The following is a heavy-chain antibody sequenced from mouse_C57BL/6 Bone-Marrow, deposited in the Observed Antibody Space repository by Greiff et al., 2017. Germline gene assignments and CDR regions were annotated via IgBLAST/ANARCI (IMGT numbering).Heavy chain of an antibody. CDR3: ARRGVITTVVVEQDWYFDV. D-gene: IGHD1-1*01. J-gene: IGHJ1*03. CDR2: LHSNSGST. V-gene: IGHV1-64*01. CDR1: GYTFTSYW. Sequence: LQQPGAELVKPGASVKLSCKASGYTFTSYWLHWVKQRPGQGLEWIGMLHSNSGSTNYNEKFKSKATLPVDNSSSTAYMQLSSLTSEDSAVYYCARRGVITTVVVEQDWYFDVWGTGTTVTVSS.